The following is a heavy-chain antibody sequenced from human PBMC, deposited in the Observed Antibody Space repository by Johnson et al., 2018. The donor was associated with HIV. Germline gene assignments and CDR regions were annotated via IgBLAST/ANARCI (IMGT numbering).Heavy chain of an antibody. CDR3: ARDHIAAALGAGDI. CDR1: GFTFSSYG. CDR2: IRYDGTKK. J-gene: IGHJ3*02. V-gene: IGHV3-30*02. Sequence: QVQLVESGGGVVQPGGSLRLSCAASGFTFSSYGMHWVRQAPGKGLEWVAFIRYDGTKKYYADSVKGRFTISRDNSKNTLYLQMNSLRAEDTAVYYCARDHIAAALGAGDIWGQGTMVTVSS. D-gene: IGHD6-13*01.